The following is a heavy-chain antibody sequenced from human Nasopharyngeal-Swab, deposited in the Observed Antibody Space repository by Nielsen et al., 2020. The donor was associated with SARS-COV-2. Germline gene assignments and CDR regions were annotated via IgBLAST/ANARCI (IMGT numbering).Heavy chain of an antibody. CDR3: ARASITMIVVVDAFDI. V-gene: IGHV4-31*02. J-gene: IGHJ3*02. Sequence: WIRQPPGKGLEWIGRIYTSGSTYYNPSLKSRVTISVDTSKNQFSLKLSSVTAADTAVYYCARASITMIVVVDAFDIWGQGTMVTVSS. CDR2: IYTSGST. D-gene: IGHD3-22*01.